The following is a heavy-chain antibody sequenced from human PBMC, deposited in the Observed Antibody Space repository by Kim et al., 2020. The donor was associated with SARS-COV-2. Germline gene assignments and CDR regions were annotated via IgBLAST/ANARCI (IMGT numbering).Heavy chain of an antibody. CDR2: ISGSGGST. J-gene: IGHJ4*02. CDR1: GFTFSSYA. Sequence: GGSLRLSCAASGFTFSSYAMSWVRQAPGKGLEWVSAISGSGGSTYCADSVKGRFTISRDNSKNTLYLQMNSLRAEDTAVYYCAKDSRAVVAVAGDYWGQGTLVTVSS. V-gene: IGHV3-23*01. D-gene: IGHD6-19*01. CDR3: AKDSRAVVAVAGDY.